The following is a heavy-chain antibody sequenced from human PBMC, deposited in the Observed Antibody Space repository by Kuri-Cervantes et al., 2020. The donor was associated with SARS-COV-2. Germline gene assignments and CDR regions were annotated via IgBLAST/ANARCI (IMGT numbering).Heavy chain of an antibody. CDR1: GGSISSHY. CDR3: ARLDYGDYYFDH. CDR2: IYYSGST. D-gene: IGHD4-17*01. Sequence: ESLKISCTVSGGSISSHYWSWIRQPPGKGLEWIGYIYYSGSTNYNPSLKSRVTISVDTSKNQFSLKLSSVTAADTTVYYCARLDYGDYYFDHWGRGTLVTVSS. V-gene: IGHV4-59*08. J-gene: IGHJ4*02.